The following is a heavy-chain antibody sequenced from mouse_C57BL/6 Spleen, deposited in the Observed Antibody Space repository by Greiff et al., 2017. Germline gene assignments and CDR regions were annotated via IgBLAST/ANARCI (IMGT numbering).Heavy chain of an antibody. D-gene: IGHD2-4*01. CDR1: GFTFSSYA. CDR2: ISDGGSYT. Sequence: EVKLVESGGGLVKPGGSLKLSCAASGFTFSSYAMSWVRQTPEKRLAWVATISDGGSYTYYPDNVKGRFTISRDNAKNNLYLQMSHLKSEDTAMYYCARYYDYDGFAYWGQGTLVTVSA. V-gene: IGHV5-4*03. CDR3: ARYYDYDGFAY. J-gene: IGHJ3*01.